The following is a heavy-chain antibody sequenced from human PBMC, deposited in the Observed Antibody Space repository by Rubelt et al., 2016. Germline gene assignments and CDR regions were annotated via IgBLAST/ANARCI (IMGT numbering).Heavy chain of an antibody. V-gene: IGHV4-34*01. CDR1: GGSFSAYY. Sequence: QVQLQQWGAGLLKPSETLSLTCAVSGGSFSAYYWSWIRQPPRKGLEWIGEINHTGSTNYNPSLRGRVTLSVHTSKNQCSPKVRSVTAAYTAVYYCAREVPVDGTAFDPWGQGTLVTVSS. J-gene: IGHJ5*02. CDR3: AREVPVDGTAFDP. CDR2: INHTGST. D-gene: IGHD6-19*01.